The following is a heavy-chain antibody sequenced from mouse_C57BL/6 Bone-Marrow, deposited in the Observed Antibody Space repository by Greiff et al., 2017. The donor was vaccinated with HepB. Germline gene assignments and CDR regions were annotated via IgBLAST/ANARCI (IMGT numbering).Heavy chain of an antibody. CDR1: GYTFTSYW. CDR3: ARLNYSNYAWFAY. CDR2: IDPNSGGT. Sequence: QVQLKQPGAELVKPGASVKLSCKASGYTFTSYWMHWVKQRPGRGLEWIGRIDPNSGGTKYNEKFKSKATLTVDKPSSTAYMQLSSLTSEDSAVYYCARLNYSNYAWFAYWGQGTLVTVSA. V-gene: IGHV1-72*01. J-gene: IGHJ3*01. D-gene: IGHD2-5*01.